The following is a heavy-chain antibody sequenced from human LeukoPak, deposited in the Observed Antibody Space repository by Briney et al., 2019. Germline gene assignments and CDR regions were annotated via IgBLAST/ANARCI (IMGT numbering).Heavy chain of an antibody. V-gene: IGHV3-23*01. D-gene: IGHD1-26*01. J-gene: IGHJ4*02. CDR1: GFTFSNFA. Sequence: GGSLRLSCAASGFTFSNFAINGVRKAQGKGLEWVSVVSGSGDTTYYRDSVKGRFTISRDNSRNTVYLQMNSLRAEDTAVYYCAKGGASPYGSSDYWGQGTLVTVSS. CDR3: AKGGASPYGSSDY. CDR2: VSGSGDTT.